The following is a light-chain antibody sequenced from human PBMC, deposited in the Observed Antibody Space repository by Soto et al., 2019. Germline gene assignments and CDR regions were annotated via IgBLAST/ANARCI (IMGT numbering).Light chain of an antibody. CDR3: SSYTITSSPV. CDR2: EVT. V-gene: IGLV2-14*01. CDR1: SSDVGGYDF. J-gene: IGLJ1*01. Sequence: QSVLTQPASVSGSPGQSITISCTGTSSDVGGYDFVSWYRQYPGQAPKILIYEVTHRPSGVPDRFSGSKSGNMASLTISGLQADDEADYYCSSYTITSSPVFGPGTKVTVL.